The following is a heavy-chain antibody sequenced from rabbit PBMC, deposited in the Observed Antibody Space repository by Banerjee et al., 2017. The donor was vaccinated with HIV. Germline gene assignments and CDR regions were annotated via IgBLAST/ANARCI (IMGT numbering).Heavy chain of an antibody. CDR2: IHAGSSGHT. Sequence: QSLEESGGDLVKPGASLTLTCTASGFSFSSNYYMCWVRQAPGKGLEWIACIHAGSSGHTYYASWAKGLGAISHIVSTTVTLHMSSLPAADTAPDFCATLYDTYVGAGYAPYSFGLWGPGPLVAVS. J-gene: IGHJ4*01. V-gene: IGHV1S40*01. CDR3: ATLYDTYVGAGYAPYSFGL. D-gene: IGHD6-1*01. CDR1: GFSFSSNYY.